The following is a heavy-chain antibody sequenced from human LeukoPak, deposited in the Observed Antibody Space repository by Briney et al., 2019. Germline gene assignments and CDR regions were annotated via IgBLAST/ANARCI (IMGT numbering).Heavy chain of an antibody. V-gene: IGHV4-31*03. D-gene: IGHD6-19*01. CDR1: GGSISSGGYY. CDR3: ARDSGGWFYFDY. Sequence: PSETLSLTCTVSGGSISSGGYYWSWIRQHPGKGLEWIGYIYYSGSTYYNPSLKTRFTISLDTSKNQCSLKLSSVTAADTAVYYCARDSGGWFYFDYWGQGTLVTVSS. CDR2: IYYSGST. J-gene: IGHJ4*02.